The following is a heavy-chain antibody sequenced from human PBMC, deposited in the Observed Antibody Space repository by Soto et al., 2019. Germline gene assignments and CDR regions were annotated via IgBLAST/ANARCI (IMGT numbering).Heavy chain of an antibody. D-gene: IGHD2-8*01. V-gene: IGHV4-30-4*01. J-gene: IGHJ4*02. CDR1: GGSISSGDYY. CDR2: IYYSGST. CDR3: ARAHGAYYFDY. Sequence: PSETLSLTCTVSGGSISSGDYYWSWIRQPPGKGLEGIGYIYYSGSTYYNPSLKSRVTISVDTSKNQFSLKLSSVTAADTAVYYCARAHGAYYFDYWGQGTLVTVSS.